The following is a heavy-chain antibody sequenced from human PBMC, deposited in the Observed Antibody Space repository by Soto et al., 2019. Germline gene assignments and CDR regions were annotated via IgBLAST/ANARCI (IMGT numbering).Heavy chain of an antibody. J-gene: IGHJ4*02. CDR3: VRSWPYYFDY. Sequence: GGSLRLSCAASGFTFSGSAMHWVRQASGKGLEWVGRIRSKANSYATAYAASVKGRFTISRDDSKNTAYLQMNSLKTEDTAVYYCVRSWPYYFDYWGQGTLVTVSS. CDR1: GFTFSGSA. CDR2: IRSKANSYAT. D-gene: IGHD6-13*01. V-gene: IGHV3-73*01.